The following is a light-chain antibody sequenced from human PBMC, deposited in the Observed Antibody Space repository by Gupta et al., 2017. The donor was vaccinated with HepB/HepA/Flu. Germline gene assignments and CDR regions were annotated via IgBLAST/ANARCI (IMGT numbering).Light chain of an antibody. CDR3: CASASSSTVV. Sequence: QSALTQPASVSGSPGQSITISCTGTSSDVGSYNLVSWYQQHPAKAPILIMYEVSKRPSGVSNRFSASKSGNTASPTISGLEAEDEADYYCCASASSSTVVFGGGTKMTVL. J-gene: IGLJ2*01. V-gene: IGLV2-23*02. CDR2: EVS. CDR1: SSDVGSYNL.